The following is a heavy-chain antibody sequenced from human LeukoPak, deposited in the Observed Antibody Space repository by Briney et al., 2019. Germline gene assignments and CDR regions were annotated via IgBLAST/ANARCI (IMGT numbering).Heavy chain of an antibody. CDR3: ARDSTYWYDSGSSGPHYFDY. CDR1: GFIFSNYA. D-gene: IGHD3-10*01. Sequence: AGSPRLSCAASGFIFSNYAMHWVRQAPGKGLEWVALISSDGSKTYHADSVKGRFSISRDNSKNTLYLQLNSLRAEDTSVYYCARDSTYWYDSGSSGPHYFDYWGQGTLVTVSS. V-gene: IGHV3-30*01. CDR2: ISSDGSKT. J-gene: IGHJ4*02.